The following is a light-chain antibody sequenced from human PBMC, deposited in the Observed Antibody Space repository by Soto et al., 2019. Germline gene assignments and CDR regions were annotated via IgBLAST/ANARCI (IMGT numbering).Light chain of an antibody. Sequence: IVMTQSPATLSVAPGARVTLSCRASQSVDINLAWYQQRDGQAPRLLVYGASTKATDMPGRFSGRGSGTELTITINNLQSEDFEVYYCQQYRNWPRTFGQGTKVDIK. CDR1: QSVDIN. CDR2: GAS. CDR3: QQYRNWPRT. V-gene: IGKV3-15*01. J-gene: IGKJ1*01.